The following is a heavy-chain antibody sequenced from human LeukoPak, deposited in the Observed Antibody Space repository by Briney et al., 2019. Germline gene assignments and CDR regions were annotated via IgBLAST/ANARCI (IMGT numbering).Heavy chain of an antibody. CDR2: ISSGSSTI. J-gene: IGHJ4*02. CDR1: GFTFSSYS. Sequence: GGSLRLSCAASGFTFSSYSMNWVRQAPGKGLEWVSYISSGSSTIYYADSVKGRFTISRDNAKNSLYLQMNSLRAEDTAVYYCAGTLTRDWGYFDYRGQGTLVTVSS. CDR3: AGTLTRDWGYFDY. V-gene: IGHV3-48*04. D-gene: IGHD7-27*01.